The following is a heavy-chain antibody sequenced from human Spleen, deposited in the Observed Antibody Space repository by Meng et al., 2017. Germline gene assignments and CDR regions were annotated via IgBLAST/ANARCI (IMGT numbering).Heavy chain of an antibody. J-gene: IGHJ4*02. CDR2: IGHAGAL. Sequence: QLQLKESGPGQVKPSETLSLTCSVSGGSISTPGSYWGWIRQSPGKGLEWIGSIGHAGALYYTPSLKSRVTVAIDTSANQFFLTLTSVTAADTAVYYCRLAYCMGDCVDYWGRGTLVTVSS. CDR1: GGSISTPGSY. V-gene: IGHV4-39*01. D-gene: IGHD2-21*01. CDR3: RLAYCMGDCVDY.